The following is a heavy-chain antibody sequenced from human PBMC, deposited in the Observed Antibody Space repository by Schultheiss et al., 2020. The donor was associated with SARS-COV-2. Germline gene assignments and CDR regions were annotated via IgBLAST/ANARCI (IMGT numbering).Heavy chain of an antibody. V-gene: IGHV3-73*01. Sequence: GGSLRLSCAASGFTFSGSAMHWVRQASGKGLEWVGRIRSKANSYATAYAASVKGRFTISRDDSKNTAYLQMNSLKTEDTAVYYCTRHTGRWLRSPYYFDYWGQGTLVTV. CDR2: IRSKANSYAT. J-gene: IGHJ4*02. D-gene: IGHD5-12*01. CDR3: TRHTGRWLRSPYYFDY. CDR1: GFTFSGSA.